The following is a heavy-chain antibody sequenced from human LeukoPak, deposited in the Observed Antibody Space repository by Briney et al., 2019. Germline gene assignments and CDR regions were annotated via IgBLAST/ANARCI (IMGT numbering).Heavy chain of an antibody. D-gene: IGHD3-22*01. CDR3: AREGGTDYYDSSGYYRDAFDI. Sequence: GGSLRLSCAASGFTFDDYAMHWVRQAPGKGLEWVSLISGDGGGTYYADSVKGRFTISRDNAKNSLYLQMNSLRAEDTAVYYCAREGGTDYYDSSGYYRDAFDIWGQGTMVTVSS. J-gene: IGHJ3*02. CDR1: GFTFDDYA. V-gene: IGHV3-43*02. CDR2: ISGDGGGT.